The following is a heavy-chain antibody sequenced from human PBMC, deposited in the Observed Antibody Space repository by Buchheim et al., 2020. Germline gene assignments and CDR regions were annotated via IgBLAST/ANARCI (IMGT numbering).Heavy chain of an antibody. Sequence: QVQLQESGPGLVKPSETLSLTCTVSGGSISSYYWSWIRQSPGKGLESFGYISYTGSTTYNPSLKSRVTISVDTSKNQFSLKLNSVTAADTAVYYCARVGGTSYDSSGYYPEYFQHWGQGTL. J-gene: IGHJ1*01. V-gene: IGHV4-59*01. CDR2: ISYTGST. CDR3: ARVGGTSYDSSGYYPEYFQH. CDR1: GGSISSYY. D-gene: IGHD3-22*01.